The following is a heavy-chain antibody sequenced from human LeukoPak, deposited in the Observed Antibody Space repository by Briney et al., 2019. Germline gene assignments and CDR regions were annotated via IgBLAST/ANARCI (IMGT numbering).Heavy chain of an antibody. Sequence: GSSLRLSGAPSSFIEDDHTTHWLRQPPGKGLEWVSGMAYNSGSVCYADSVKGRFTISRDNAKIHLYLQMTSLRAADTALYLCARSAKCGAVRDLYYYSYMDVWGKGNTVAVS. V-gene: IGHV3-9*01. CDR3: ARSAKCGAVRDLYYYSYMDV. D-gene: IGHD3-16*01. CDR1: SFIEDDHT. CDR2: MAYNSGSV. J-gene: IGHJ6*03.